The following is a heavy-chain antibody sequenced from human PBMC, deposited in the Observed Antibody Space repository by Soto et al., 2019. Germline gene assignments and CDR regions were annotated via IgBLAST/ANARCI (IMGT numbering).Heavy chain of an antibody. J-gene: IGHJ4*02. CDR1: GFTFSSFE. D-gene: IGHD5-12*01. Sequence: GGSLRLSCAASGFTFSSFEMNWVRQAPGKGLEWISYISSSGSPTYYAVSVKGRLTISRDNAKNSLYLQMNSLRAEDTAVYYCARDGEYSSDVDKVFDSWGQGTLVTVSS. CDR3: ARDGEYSSDVDKVFDS. V-gene: IGHV3-48*03. CDR2: ISSSGSPT.